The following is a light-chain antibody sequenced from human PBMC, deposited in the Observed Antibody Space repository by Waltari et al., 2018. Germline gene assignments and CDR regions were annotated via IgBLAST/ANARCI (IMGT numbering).Light chain of an antibody. V-gene: IGKV1-5*03. CDR1: QTISSW. CDR3: QQYSSYWT. J-gene: IGKJ1*01. CDR2: TAS. Sequence: MQMTQSPSTLSASVGDRVAITCRASQTISSWGAWYRQKPGRAPKPLIHTASSLESGVSSRLSGSGSGTEFTLTISSLQPDDFATYYCQQYSSYWTFGQGTKVEVK.